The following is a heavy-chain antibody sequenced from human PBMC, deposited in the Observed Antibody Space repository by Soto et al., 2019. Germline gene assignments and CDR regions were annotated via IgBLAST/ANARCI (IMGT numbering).Heavy chain of an antibody. CDR1: GFSFSTYS. CDR3: ARWDGYGDV. Sequence: PGGSLRLSCAASGFSFSTYSMAWVRQTPGKGLAWVSGDSGGGSNTLYAVTVQGRITISVDNPKSNVYLQMNSLRVEDTALYYCARWDGYGDVWGQGTLVTVSS. CDR2: DSGGGSNT. D-gene: IGHD4-17*01. V-gene: IGHV3-23*01. J-gene: IGHJ1*01.